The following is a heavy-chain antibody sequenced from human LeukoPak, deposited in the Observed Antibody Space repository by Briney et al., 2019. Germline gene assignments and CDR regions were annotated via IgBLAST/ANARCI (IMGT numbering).Heavy chain of an antibody. CDR3: ARGRYDYFGIRGADSFDI. V-gene: IGHV4-34*01. CDR2: INHSGST. CDR1: GESFSGYF. J-gene: IGHJ3*02. Sequence: NSSETLSLTCAVYGESFSGYFWSWLRQPPGKGLEWIGEINHSGSTNYNPSLKSRVTISVDTSKNHFSLRLSSVTAADTAVYYCARGRYDYFGIRGADSFDIWGQGTMVTVSS. D-gene: IGHD5-12*01.